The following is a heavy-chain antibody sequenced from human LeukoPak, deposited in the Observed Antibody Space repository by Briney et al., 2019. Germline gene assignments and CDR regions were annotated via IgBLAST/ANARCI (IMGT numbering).Heavy chain of an antibody. J-gene: IGHJ4*02. CDR2: INDSGRT. V-gene: IGHV4-34*01. CDR1: HGSFSGYY. CDR3: ASRIVPSTDFDY. D-gene: IGHD5-12*01. Sequence: SETLSLTCAVYHGSFSGYYWGWIRQPPGKGLEWIGEINDSGRTNYNPSLKSRVTISVDTSKNQFSLKLSSVTVADTAVYYCASRIVPSTDFDYWGQGSLGTVSS.